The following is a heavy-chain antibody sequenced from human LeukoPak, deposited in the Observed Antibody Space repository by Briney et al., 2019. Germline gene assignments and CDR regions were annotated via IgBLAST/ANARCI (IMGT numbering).Heavy chain of an antibody. CDR1: GGSISNYY. CDR2: IYYSGGT. J-gene: IGHJ4*02. D-gene: IGHD5-12*01. CDR3: ASHSGGYAY. V-gene: IGHV4-59*12. Sequence: PSETLSLTCTVSGGSISNYYWSWIRQPPGKGLEWIGYIYYSGGTYYNPSLKSRVTISVDTSKNQFSLKLSSVTAADTAVYYCASHSGGYAYWGQGTLVTVSS.